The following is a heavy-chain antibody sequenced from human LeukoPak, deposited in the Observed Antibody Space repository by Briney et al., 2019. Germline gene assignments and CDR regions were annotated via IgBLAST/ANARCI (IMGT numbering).Heavy chain of an antibody. V-gene: IGHV1-8*01. D-gene: IGHD1-14*01. CDR3: ATNRQSKVALYRLYYFDY. Sequence: EASVKVSCKASGYTFTSYDINWVRQATGQGLEWMGWMNPNTGNTGYAQKFQGRVTMTEDTSTDTAYMELSSLRSEDTAVYYCATNRQSKVALYRLYYFDYWGQGTLVTVSS. J-gene: IGHJ4*02. CDR1: GYTFTSYD. CDR2: MNPNTGNT.